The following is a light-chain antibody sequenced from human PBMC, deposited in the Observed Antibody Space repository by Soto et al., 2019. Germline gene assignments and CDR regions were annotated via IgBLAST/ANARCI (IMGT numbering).Light chain of an antibody. Sequence: DIQMTQSPSTLSASIGDRVAITCRASDNIGPWVAWYQQKPGKAPKLLIYKASTLETEAPSRFAGSGSGTGFTLTITRLQPDDFATYYCQHYNSYSRTFGQGTKVEV. CDR1: DNIGPW. V-gene: IGKV1-5*03. J-gene: IGKJ1*01. CDR3: QHYNSYSRT. CDR2: KAS.